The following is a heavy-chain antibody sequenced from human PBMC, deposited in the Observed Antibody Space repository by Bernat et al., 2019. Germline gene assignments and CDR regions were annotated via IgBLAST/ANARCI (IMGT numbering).Heavy chain of an antibody. CDR2: INTNSGGT. J-gene: IGHJ5*02. D-gene: IGHD6-6*01. V-gene: IGHV1-2*02. Sequence: QVQLVQSGAEVKKPGASVKVSCKASGYTFTGYYMHWVRQAPGQGLEWMGWINTNSGGTTYAQKFQGSLTMTRNTTISTAYMELSRLRSDDTAVYYCARDRFLDSSSWFDPWGQGTLVTVSS. CDR3: ARDRFLDSSSWFDP. CDR1: GYTFTGYY.